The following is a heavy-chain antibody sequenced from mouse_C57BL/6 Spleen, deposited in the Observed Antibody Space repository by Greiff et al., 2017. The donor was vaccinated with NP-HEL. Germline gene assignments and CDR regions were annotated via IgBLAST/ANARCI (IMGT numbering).Heavy chain of an antibody. Sequence: QVQLQQPGAELVMPGASVKLSCKASGYTFTSYWMHWVKQRPGQGLEWIGEIDPSDSYTNYNQKFKGKSTLTVDKSSSTAYMQLSSLTSEDSAVYYCARGGGSSYPYYFDYWGQGTTLTVSS. V-gene: IGHV1-69*01. D-gene: IGHD1-1*01. CDR2: IDPSDSYT. CDR3: ARGGGSSYPYYFDY. CDR1: GYTFTSYW. J-gene: IGHJ2*01.